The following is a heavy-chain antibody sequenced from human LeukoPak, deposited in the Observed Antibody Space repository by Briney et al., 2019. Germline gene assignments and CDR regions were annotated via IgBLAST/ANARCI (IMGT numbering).Heavy chain of an antibody. CDR3: ARGYPLGYSSSCGWFDP. CDR2: INHSGST. V-gene: IGHV4-34*01. D-gene: IGHD6-13*01. CDR1: GGSFSGYY. J-gene: IGHJ5*02. Sequence: SETLSLTCAVYGGSFSGYYWSLIRQPPGKGLEWIGEINHSGSTNYNPSLKSRVTISVDTSKNQFSLKLSSVTAADTAVYYCARGYPLGYSSSCGWFDPWGQGTLVTVSS.